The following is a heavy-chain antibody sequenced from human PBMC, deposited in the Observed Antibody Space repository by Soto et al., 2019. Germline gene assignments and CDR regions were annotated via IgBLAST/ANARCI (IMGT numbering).Heavy chain of an antibody. V-gene: IGHV1-69*12. Sequence: QVQLVQSGAEVKKPGSSVTVSCKASGGTFGNSAISWVRQAPGQGLEWMGGIIAIFATPDYAQKFQGRVTITADESTTTAYMELTSLRSEDTAVYYCARHKDRQQLGGNYCYSIEVWRQGTTVTVS. D-gene: IGHD3-3*02. CDR2: IIAIFATP. CDR1: GGTFGNSA. J-gene: IGHJ6*02. CDR3: ARHKDRQQLGGNYCYSIEV.